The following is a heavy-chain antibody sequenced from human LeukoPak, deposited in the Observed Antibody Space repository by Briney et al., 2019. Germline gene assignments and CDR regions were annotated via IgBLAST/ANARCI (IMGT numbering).Heavy chain of an antibody. J-gene: IGHJ4*02. CDR1: GFTLSGHS. Sequence: QAGGSLRLSCAASGFTLSGHSLNWIRQAPGKGLEWVSYIGSGNTIRHYADSVKGRFTISRDNADNSLYLEMNSLRVEDTAVHYCGALMTTVSDFDYWGQGTLVTVSS. D-gene: IGHD4-17*01. CDR2: IGSGNTIR. CDR3: GALMTTVSDFDY. V-gene: IGHV3-48*01.